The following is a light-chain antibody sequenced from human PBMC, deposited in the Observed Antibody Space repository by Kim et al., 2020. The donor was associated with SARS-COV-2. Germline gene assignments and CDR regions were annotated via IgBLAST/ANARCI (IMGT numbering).Light chain of an antibody. CDR2: EES. V-gene: IGLV3-1*01. J-gene: IGLJ2*01. CDR3: QAWGSSTVV. Sequence: VSPGQTASITCSGDKFGDKYVCWYQQKPGQSPVLVIYEESKRPSGIPARFSGSNSGNTATLTISGTQAMDEADYYCQAWGSSTVVFGGGTKLTVL. CDR1: KFGDKY.